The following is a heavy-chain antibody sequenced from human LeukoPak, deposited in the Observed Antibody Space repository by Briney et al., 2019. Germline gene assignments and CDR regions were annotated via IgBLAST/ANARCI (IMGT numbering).Heavy chain of an antibody. D-gene: IGHD1-26*01. Sequence: GGSLRLSCAASGFTVSSSYMSWVRQALGKGLEWVSVIYSDGSIYYADSVKGRFTISRDNSKNTVYLQMNNLRAEDTAVYYCARHPPESGSAHYFDYWGQGTLVTVSS. J-gene: IGHJ4*02. CDR1: GFTVSSSY. CDR3: ARHPPESGSAHYFDY. V-gene: IGHV3-66*04. CDR2: IYSDGSI.